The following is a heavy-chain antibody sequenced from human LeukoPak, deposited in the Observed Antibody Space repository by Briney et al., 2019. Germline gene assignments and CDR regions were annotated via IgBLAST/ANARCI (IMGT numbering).Heavy chain of an antibody. J-gene: IGHJ4*02. CDR3: AKVHYTASFPGSFPGRNYFDS. CDR2: IGARGDVT. CDR1: GFAFSGYA. V-gene: IGHV3-23*01. Sequence: GGSLRLSCTVFGFAFSGYAMSWVRQAPGKGPEWVSSIGARGDVTYSADSVKGRFTISRDNSKRTLFLQMNSLRAEDTAVYYCAKVHYTASFPGSFPGRNYFDSWGQGSLVTVSS. D-gene: IGHD1-26*01.